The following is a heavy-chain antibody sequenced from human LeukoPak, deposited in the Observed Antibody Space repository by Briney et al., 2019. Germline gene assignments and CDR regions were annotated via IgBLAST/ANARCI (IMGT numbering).Heavy chain of an antibody. J-gene: IGHJ4*02. CDR2: IYTSGST. Sequence: SETLSLTCTVSGGSISSYYWSWIRQPAGKGLEWIGRIYTSGSTNYNPSLKSRVTMSVGTSKNQFSLKLSSVTAADTAVYYCARGASVGVPAATSYFDYWGQGTLVTVSS. CDR1: GGSISSYY. D-gene: IGHD2-2*01. V-gene: IGHV4-4*07. CDR3: ARGASVGVPAATSYFDY.